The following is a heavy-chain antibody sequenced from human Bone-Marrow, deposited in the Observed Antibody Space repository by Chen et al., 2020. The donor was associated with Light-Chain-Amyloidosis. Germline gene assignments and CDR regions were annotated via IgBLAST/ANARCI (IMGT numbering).Heavy chain of an antibody. CDR1: GGSISSSSYY. J-gene: IGHJ5*02. Sequence: QLQLQESGPGLVKPSETLSFTCTVSGGSISSSSYYWGWIRQPPGKGLEWIGSIYYSGSTYYNPSLKSRVTISVDTSKNQFSLKLGSVTAADTAVYYCARHSEVWFGELFYWFDPWGQGTLVTVSS. CDR2: IYYSGST. CDR3: ARHSEVWFGELFYWFDP. V-gene: IGHV4-39*01. D-gene: IGHD3-10*01.